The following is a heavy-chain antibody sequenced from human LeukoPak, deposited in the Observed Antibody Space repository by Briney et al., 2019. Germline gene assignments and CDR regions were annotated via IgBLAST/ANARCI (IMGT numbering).Heavy chain of an antibody. D-gene: IGHD5-18*01. CDR3: ARCSYSYGVDY. Sequence: PSETLSLTCTVSGYSISSGYYWGWIRQPPGKGLEWIGSIYHSGSTYYNPSLKSRATISVDTSKNQFSLKLSSVTAADTAVYYCARCSYSYGVDYWGQGTLVTVSS. V-gene: IGHV4-38-2*02. CDR1: GYSISSGYY. CDR2: IYHSGST. J-gene: IGHJ4*02.